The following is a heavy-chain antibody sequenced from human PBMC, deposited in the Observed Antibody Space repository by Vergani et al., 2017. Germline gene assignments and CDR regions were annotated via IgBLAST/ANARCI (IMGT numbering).Heavy chain of an antibody. J-gene: IGHJ5*02. CDR2: IYYSGST. V-gene: IGHV4-39*07. CDR1: GGSISSSSYY. CDR3: AHSPNYDFWSGYSGGWFDP. Sequence: QLQLQESGPGLVKPSETLSLTCTVSGGSISSSSYYWGWIRQPPGKGLEWIGSIYYSGSTNYNPSLKSRVTISVDTSKNQFSLKLSSVTAADTAVYYCAHSPNYDFWSGYSGGWFDPWGQGTLVTVSS. D-gene: IGHD3-3*01.